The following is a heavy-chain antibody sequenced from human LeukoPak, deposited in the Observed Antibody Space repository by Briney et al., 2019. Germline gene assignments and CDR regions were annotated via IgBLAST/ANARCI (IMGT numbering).Heavy chain of an antibody. CDR2: IYYSGST. J-gene: IGHJ4*02. D-gene: IGHD1-26*01. V-gene: IGHV4-59*01. Sequence: PSETLSLTCTVSGGSISSYYWSWIRQPPGKGLEWIGYIYYSGSTNYNPSLKSRVTISVDTSKNQFSLKLSSVTAADTAVYYCARATTPASKPYYFDYWGQGTLVTVSS. CDR1: GGSISSYY. CDR3: ARATTPASKPYYFDY.